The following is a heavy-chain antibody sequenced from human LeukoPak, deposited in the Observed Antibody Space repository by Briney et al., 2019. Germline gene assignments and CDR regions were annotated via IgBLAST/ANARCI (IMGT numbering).Heavy chain of an antibody. Sequence: SETLSLTCTVSGGSIRSYYWSWIRQAPGKGLEWIGFISYSAYTSYSPSLKSRVAISVDTSKSQFSLRLSSMTAADTAIYYCARGRNDNGGMFFDSWAQGTLVTVSS. V-gene: IGHV4-59*01. J-gene: IGHJ4*02. CDR3: ARGRNDNGGMFFDS. CDR1: GGSIRSYY. CDR2: ISYSAYT. D-gene: IGHD4-23*01.